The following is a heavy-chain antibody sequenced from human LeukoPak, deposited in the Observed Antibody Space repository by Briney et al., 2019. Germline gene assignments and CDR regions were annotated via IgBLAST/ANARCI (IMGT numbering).Heavy chain of an antibody. Sequence: SGGSLRLSCTASGFTFSSYSMNWVRQAPGKGLEWVSSITSSSSYIYYGDSVKGRFTISRDNAKNLLHLQMNSLRAEDTAVYYCAIDSRWLVLWGQGTLVTVSS. J-gene: IGHJ4*02. CDR2: ITSSSSYI. V-gene: IGHV3-21*01. CDR3: AIDSRWLVL. CDR1: GFTFSSYS. D-gene: IGHD6-19*01.